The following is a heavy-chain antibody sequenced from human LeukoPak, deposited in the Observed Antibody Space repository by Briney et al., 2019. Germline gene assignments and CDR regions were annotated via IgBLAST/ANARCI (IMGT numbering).Heavy chain of an antibody. Sequence: SETLSLTCTVSGGSISSYYWSWIRQPAGKGLEWIGRIYTSGSTNYNPSLKSRVTMSVDTSKNQFSLKLSSVTAADTAVYYCARERKRFGELLWDSYFDYWGQGTLVTVSS. CDR2: IYTSGST. CDR3: ARERKRFGELLWDSYFDY. D-gene: IGHD3-10*01. CDR1: GGSISSYY. V-gene: IGHV4-4*07. J-gene: IGHJ4*02.